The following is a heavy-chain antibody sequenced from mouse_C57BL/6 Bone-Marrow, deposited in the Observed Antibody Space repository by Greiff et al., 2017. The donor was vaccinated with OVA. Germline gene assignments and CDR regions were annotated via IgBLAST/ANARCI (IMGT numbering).Heavy chain of an antibody. D-gene: IGHD2-1*01. V-gene: IGHV5-6*01. CDR1: GFTFSSYG. CDR3: ARLYYGNYYYAMDY. Sequence: EVMLVESGGDLVKPGGSLKLSCAASGFTFSSYGMSWVRQTPDKRLEWVATISSGGSYTYYPDSVKGRFTISRDNAKNTLYLQMSSLKSEDTAMYYCARLYYGNYYYAMDYWGQGTSVTVSS. CDR2: ISSGGSYT. J-gene: IGHJ4*01.